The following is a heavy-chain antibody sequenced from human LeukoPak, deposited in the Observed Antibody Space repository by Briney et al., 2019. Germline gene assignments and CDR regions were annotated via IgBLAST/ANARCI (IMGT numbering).Heavy chain of an antibody. D-gene: IGHD4-11*01. V-gene: IGHV3-30-3*01. CDR1: GFTFSSYA. Sequence: PGGSLRLSCAASGFTFSSYAMHWVRQAPGKGLEWVAVIPYDGSNKYYADSVKGRFTISRDNSKNTLYLQMNSLRAEDTAVYYCARGPVTTPYGMDVWGQGTTVTVSS. J-gene: IGHJ6*02. CDR2: IPYDGSNK. CDR3: ARGPVTTPYGMDV.